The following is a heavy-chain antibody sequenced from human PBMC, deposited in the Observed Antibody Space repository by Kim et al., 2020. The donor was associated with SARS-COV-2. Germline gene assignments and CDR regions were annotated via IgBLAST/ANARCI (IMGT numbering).Heavy chain of an antibody. V-gene: IGHV4-39*01. J-gene: IGHJ4*02. Sequence: SETLSLTCTVSGGSISSSSYYWGWIRQPPGKGLEWIGSIYYSGSTYYNPSLKSRVTISVDTSKNQFSLKLSSVTAADTAVYYCARHGPLRYFGVTYYFDYWGQGTLVTVSS. CDR2: IYYSGST. CDR3: ARHGPLRYFGVTYYFDY. D-gene: IGHD3-9*01. CDR1: GGSISSSSYY.